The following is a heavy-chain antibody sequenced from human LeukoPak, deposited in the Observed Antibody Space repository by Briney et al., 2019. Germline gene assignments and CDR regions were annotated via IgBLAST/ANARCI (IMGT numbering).Heavy chain of an antibody. D-gene: IGHD6-19*01. CDR1: GFTFSSYS. CDR3: ARGLGSPGIAVAGTLGDAFDI. J-gene: IGHJ3*02. CDR2: ISSSSSYI. V-gene: IGHV3-21*01. Sequence: PGGSLRLSCAASGFTFSSYSMNWVRQAPGKGLEWVSSISSSSSYIYYADSVKGRFTISRDNAKNSLYLQMNSLRAEDTAVYYCARGLGSPGIAVAGTLGDAFDIWGQGTMVTVSS.